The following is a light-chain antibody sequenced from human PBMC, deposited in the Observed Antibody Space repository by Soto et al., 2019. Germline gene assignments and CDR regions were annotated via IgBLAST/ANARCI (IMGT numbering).Light chain of an antibody. CDR2: GAS. J-gene: IGKJ5*01. CDR1: QIIRTN. V-gene: IGKV3-15*01. Sequence: ETVMTQSPATLSVSPGGRVTLSCRASQIIRTNLAWYQQKPGQAPRLLIYGASTRATGIPARFSGSGSGTEFTLTISSLQSEDFAVYYCQQYNNWPSITFGQGTRLEIK. CDR3: QQYNNWPSIT.